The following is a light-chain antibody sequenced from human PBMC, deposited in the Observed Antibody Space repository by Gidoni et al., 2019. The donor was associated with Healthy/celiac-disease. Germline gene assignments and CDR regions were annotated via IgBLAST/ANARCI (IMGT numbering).Light chain of an antibody. CDR2: GAS. CDR1: QSVSSSY. Sequence: EIVLTQSPATLSLSPGERVTLPCRASQSVSSSYLAWYQQKPGQAPKLLIYGASSMATGLPDRFSGSGSGTDFTLTISRLEPEDFAVYYCQQYDSSPLTFXGXTKVEIK. J-gene: IGKJ4*01. V-gene: IGKV3-20*01. CDR3: QQYDSSPLT.